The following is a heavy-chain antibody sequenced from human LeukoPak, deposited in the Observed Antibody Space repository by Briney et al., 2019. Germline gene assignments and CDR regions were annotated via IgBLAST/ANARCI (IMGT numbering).Heavy chain of an antibody. D-gene: IGHD3-22*01. CDR1: GFTFSNAW. J-gene: IGHJ4*02. CDR2: IKSKTDGGTI. V-gene: IGHV3-15*07. CDR3: ARGSTYYEGSGQVPFDY. Sequence: PGGSLRLSCAASGFTFSNAWLHWVRQAPGKGLEWVGRIKSKTDGGTIDYTAPVKGRFTVSRDDSKNTLYLQMNSLKTEDTAVYYCARGSTYYEGSGQVPFDYWGQGTLVTVSS.